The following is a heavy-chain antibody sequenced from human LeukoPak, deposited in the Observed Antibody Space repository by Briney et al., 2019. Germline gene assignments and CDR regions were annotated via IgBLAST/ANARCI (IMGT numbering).Heavy chain of an antibody. Sequence: SVKVSCKASGGTFSSYAINWVRQAPGQGLEWMGRIIPILGIANYAQKFQGRVTITADKSTSTAYMELSSLRAEDTAVYYCAKDGWDIVVVVAATHLGYFDLWGRGTLVTVSS. D-gene: IGHD2-15*01. CDR2: IIPILGIA. CDR3: AKDGWDIVVVVAATHLGYFDL. V-gene: IGHV1-69*04. CDR1: GGTFSSYA. J-gene: IGHJ2*01.